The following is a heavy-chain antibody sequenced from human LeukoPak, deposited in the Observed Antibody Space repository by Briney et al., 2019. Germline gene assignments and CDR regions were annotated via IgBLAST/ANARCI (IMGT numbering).Heavy chain of an antibody. Sequence: GGSLRLSCAASGSTFSNYAMTWVRQAPGKGLEWVGFIRSNTYGGTAEYAASVKGRFTISRDDSKSIAYLQMNSLKTEDTAVYYCTKGDYHAYWGQGTLATVSS. V-gene: IGHV3-49*04. J-gene: IGHJ4*02. CDR3: TKGDYHAY. CDR1: GSTFSNYA. CDR2: IRSNTYGGTA.